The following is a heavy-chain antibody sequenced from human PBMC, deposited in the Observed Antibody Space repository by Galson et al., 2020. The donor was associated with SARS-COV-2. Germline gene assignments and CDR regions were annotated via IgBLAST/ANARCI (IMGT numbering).Heavy chain of an antibody. CDR2: IYFTGST. D-gene: IGHD2-15*01. Sequence: SETLSLTRSVAGGSTNSNNYYWCWLRQPPGKGLEWIAIIYFTGSTYYNPSFKSRATISLDRSQNQFSLRLTSVSAADTAVYYCARHRNGCYDGTCYGPGWFDPWGQGTLVTVSS. CDR1: GGSTNSNNYY. J-gene: IGHJ5*02. V-gene: IGHV4-39*07. CDR3: ARHRNGCYDGTCYGPGWFDP.